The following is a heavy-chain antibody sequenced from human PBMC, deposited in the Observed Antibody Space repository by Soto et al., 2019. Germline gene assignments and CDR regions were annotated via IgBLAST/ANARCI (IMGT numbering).Heavy chain of an antibody. CDR2: INPNSGGK. Sequence: QVQLVQSGAEVKKPGASMKVSCKASGYTFTGQYIHWVRQAPGQGLEWMGWINPNSGGKNYAQKFQGWVTMTRDTSISTAYMELSRLRSDDTAVYYCARGYCSSTSCHFDYWGQGTLVTVSS. CDR3: ARGYCSSTSCHFDY. D-gene: IGHD2-2*01. V-gene: IGHV1-2*04. CDR1: GYTFTGQY. J-gene: IGHJ4*02.